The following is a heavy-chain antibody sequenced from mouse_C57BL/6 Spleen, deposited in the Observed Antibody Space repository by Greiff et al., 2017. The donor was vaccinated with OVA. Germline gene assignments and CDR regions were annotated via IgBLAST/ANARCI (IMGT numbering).Heavy chain of an antibody. CDR2: IWSDGST. CDR1: GFSLTSYG. Sequence: VQLQESGPGLVAPSQSLSITCTVSGFSLTSYGVHWVRQPPGKGLEWLVVIWSDGSTTYNSALKSRLSISKDNSKSQVFLKMNSLQTDDTAMYYCARHRFYDGYSGTDAMDYWGQGTSVTVSS. D-gene: IGHD2-3*01. V-gene: IGHV2-6-1*01. CDR3: ARHRFYDGYSGTDAMDY. J-gene: IGHJ4*01.